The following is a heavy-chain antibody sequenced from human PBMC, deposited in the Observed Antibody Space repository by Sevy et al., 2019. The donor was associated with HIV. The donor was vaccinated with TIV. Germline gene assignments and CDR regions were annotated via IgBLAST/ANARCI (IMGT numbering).Heavy chain of an antibody. D-gene: IGHD4-17*01. CDR3: ARDLPPSATTVAHFDY. J-gene: IGHJ4*02. CDR1: GFRFSSYE. V-gene: IGHV3-48*03. CDR2: ISNSGTNI. Sequence: GVSLRLSCAASGFRFSSYEMNWVRQAPGKGLEWVASISNSGTNIYYSDSVRGRFTISRDTAKNSLYLQMNSLRAEDTAVYYCARDLPPSATTVAHFDYWGQGTLVTVSS.